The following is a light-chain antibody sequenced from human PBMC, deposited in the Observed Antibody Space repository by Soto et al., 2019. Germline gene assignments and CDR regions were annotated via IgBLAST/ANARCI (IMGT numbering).Light chain of an antibody. CDR1: SNDVGGYNF. Sequence: QSALTQPPSASGSPGQSVTISCTGTSNDVGGYNFVSWYQQHPAKAPKLMIYEVTKRPSGVPERFSGSKSGNTASLTVSGLQAEDEANYYCSSYAGSNTVIFGGGTKLTVL. CDR3: SSYAGSNTVI. CDR2: EVT. J-gene: IGLJ2*01. V-gene: IGLV2-8*01.